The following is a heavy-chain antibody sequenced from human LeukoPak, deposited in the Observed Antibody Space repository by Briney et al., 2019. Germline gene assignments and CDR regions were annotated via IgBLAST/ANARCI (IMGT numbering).Heavy chain of an antibody. CDR2: IYTSGST. D-gene: IGHD3-22*01. J-gene: IGHJ3*02. CDR1: GGSISSYY. V-gene: IGHV4-4*07. CDR3: ARSVSSGYYYVNAFDI. Sequence: SETLSLTCTVSGGSISSYYWSWIRQPAGKGLEWIGRIYTSGSTNYNPSLKSRVTISVDTSKNQFSLKLSSVTAADTAVYYCARSVSSGYYYVNAFDIWGQGTMVTVSS.